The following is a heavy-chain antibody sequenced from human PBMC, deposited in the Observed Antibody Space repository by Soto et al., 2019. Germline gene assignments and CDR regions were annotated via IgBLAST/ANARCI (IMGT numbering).Heavy chain of an antibody. Sequence: GGSLRLSCAASGFTFSDHYMDWVRQAPGKGLEWVGRTRNKANSYTTEYAASVKGRFTISRDDSKNSLYLQMNSLKTEDTAVYYCARSSNGWSYYYYYMDVWGKGTTVTVSS. CDR2: TRNKANSYTT. D-gene: IGHD6-19*01. V-gene: IGHV3-72*01. CDR1: GFTFSDHY. J-gene: IGHJ6*03. CDR3: ARSSNGWSYYYYYMDV.